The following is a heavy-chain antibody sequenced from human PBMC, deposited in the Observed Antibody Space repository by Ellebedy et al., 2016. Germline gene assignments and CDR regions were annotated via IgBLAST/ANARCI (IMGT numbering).Heavy chain of an antibody. Sequence: GGSLRLSCAASGFTFSSYSMNWVRQAPGKGLEWVSYISSSSSTIYYADSVKGRFTISRDSAKNSLYLQMNSLRAEDTAVYYCARGGEYCSGGSCYLDYWGQGTLVTVSS. CDR1: GFTFSSYS. J-gene: IGHJ4*02. D-gene: IGHD2-15*01. V-gene: IGHV3-48*04. CDR3: ARGGEYCSGGSCYLDY. CDR2: ISSSSSTI.